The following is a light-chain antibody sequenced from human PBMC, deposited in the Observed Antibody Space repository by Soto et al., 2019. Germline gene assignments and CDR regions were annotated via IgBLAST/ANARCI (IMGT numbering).Light chain of an antibody. V-gene: IGKV1-27*01. CDR3: QKYSSVPV. J-gene: IGKJ3*01. CDR1: QDIRNF. Sequence: DIQMTQSPTSLSASVGDRVTITCRASQDIRNFVAWYQQKPGKAPKLLIYAASTLQSGVPSRFSGSGSGTDFTLSFNSLQAIDVATYSCQKYSSVPVFGPGTKVEIK. CDR2: AAS.